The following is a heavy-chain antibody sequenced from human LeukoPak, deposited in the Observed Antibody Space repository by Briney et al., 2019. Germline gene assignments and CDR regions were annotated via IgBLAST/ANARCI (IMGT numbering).Heavy chain of an antibody. CDR1: GFTFSHYY. V-gene: IGHV3-7*03. D-gene: IGHD6-19*01. CDR3: AKSLGSSGWSAVDY. J-gene: IGHJ4*02. Sequence: GGSLRLSCAASGFTFSHYYMSWVRQAPGKGLEWVANIKQDGSEQFYLDSVKGRFTISRDNAKNCLYLQMNSLRAEDTALYYCAKSLGSSGWSAVDYWGQGTLVTVSS. CDR2: IKQDGSEQ.